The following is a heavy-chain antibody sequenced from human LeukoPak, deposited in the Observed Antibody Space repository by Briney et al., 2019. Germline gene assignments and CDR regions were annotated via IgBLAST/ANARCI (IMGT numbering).Heavy chain of an antibody. CDR1: GFTFSSYE. V-gene: IGHV3-48*03. CDR2: ISSSGSTI. J-gene: IGHJ5*02. Sequence: QPGGSLRLSCAASGFTFSSYEMNWVRQAPGKGLEWVSYISSSGSTIYYADSVKGRFTISRDNAKNSLYLQMNSLRAEDTAVYYCASSTYYYGSGSYPWGQGTLVTVSS. D-gene: IGHD3-10*01. CDR3: ASSTYYYGSGSYP.